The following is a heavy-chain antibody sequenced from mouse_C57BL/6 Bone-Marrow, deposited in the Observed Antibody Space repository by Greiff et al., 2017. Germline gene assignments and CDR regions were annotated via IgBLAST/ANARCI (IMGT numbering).Heavy chain of an antibody. J-gene: IGHJ2*01. CDR2: INPSTGGT. V-gene: IGHV1-42*01. CDR1: GYSFTGYY. Sequence: VQLQQSGPELVKPGASVKISCKASGYSFTGYYMNWVKQSPEKSLEWIGEINPSTGGTTYNQKFKAKATLTVDKSSSTAYMQLKSLTSEDSAVYYCARDDYWGQGTTLTVSS. CDR3: ARDDY.